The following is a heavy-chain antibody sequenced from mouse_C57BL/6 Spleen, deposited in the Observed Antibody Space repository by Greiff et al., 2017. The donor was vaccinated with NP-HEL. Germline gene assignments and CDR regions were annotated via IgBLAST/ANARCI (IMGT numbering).Heavy chain of an antibody. Sequence: VQLQQSGPELVKPGASVKLSCKASGYTFTSYAINWVKQRPGQGLEWIGWIYPGDGNTKYHEKFKGKATLTVDTSSSTAYMELHSLTSEDSAVYFCAKHLKLPNGMDDWGQGTSVTVSS. J-gene: IGHJ4*01. CDR3: AKHLKLPNGMDD. CDR1: GYTFTSYA. D-gene: IGHD1-3*01. CDR2: IYPGDGNT. V-gene: IGHV1-85*01.